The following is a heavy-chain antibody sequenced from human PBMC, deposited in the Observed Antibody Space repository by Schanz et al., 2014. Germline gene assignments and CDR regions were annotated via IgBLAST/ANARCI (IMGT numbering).Heavy chain of an antibody. CDR3: ARHRFGVFYYGLDV. CDR2: ISDYNGKT. V-gene: IGHV1-18*01. D-gene: IGHD3-10*01. J-gene: IGHJ6*02. CDR1: GYTLKNYG. Sequence: GPELKRPGASVKVSCTASGYTLKNYGISWVRQAPGLGLEWMGWISDYNGKTNYAQKFQDRVIMSTDRSSSTAYLELRSLTSDDSAIYYCARHRFGVFYYGLDVWGQGTTILVSS.